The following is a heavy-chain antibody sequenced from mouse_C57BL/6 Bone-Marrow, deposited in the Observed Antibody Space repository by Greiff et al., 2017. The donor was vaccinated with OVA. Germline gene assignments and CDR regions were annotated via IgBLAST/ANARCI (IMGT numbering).Heavy chain of an antibody. V-gene: IGHV1-55*01. Sequence: QVQLQQPGAELVKPGASVKMSCKASGYTFTSYWITWVKQRPGQGLEWIGDIYPGSGSTNYNEKFKSKATLTVDTSSSTAYMQLSSLTSEDSAVYCCAREDSSGWWFAYWGQGTLVTVSA. CDR2: IYPGSGST. CDR3: AREDSSGWWFAY. CDR1: GYTFTSYW. D-gene: IGHD3-2*02. J-gene: IGHJ3*01.